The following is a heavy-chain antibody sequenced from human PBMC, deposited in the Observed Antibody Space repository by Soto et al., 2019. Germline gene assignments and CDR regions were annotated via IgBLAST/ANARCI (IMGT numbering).Heavy chain of an antibody. CDR1: GASVSSGNHY. Sequence: QVLMQESGPGLVKPSETLSLTCTVSGASVSSGNHYWSWIRQPPGKRLEWIGFIYNGVITNYSPSLKSRVSISAATSRNQFSLKVSSVTAADTAVYYCARGWDANSWGQGALVTVSS. D-gene: IGHD6-19*01. J-gene: IGHJ4*02. CDR3: ARGWDANS. V-gene: IGHV4-61*01. CDR2: IYNGVIT.